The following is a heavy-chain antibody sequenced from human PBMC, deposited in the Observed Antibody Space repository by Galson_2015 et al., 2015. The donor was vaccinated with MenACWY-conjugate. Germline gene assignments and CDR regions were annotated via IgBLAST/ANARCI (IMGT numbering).Heavy chain of an antibody. J-gene: IGHJ6*02. Sequence: SLRLSCAASGFSFSDYSINWVRQAPGKGLEWVSYISSSSTIYYADSVKGRFTISRDNAKNSLYLQMNSLRDEDTAVYYCARDSTGNWNDFVYSYYGMDVWGQGTTVTVSS. V-gene: IGHV3-48*02. D-gene: IGHD1-1*01. CDR3: ARDSTGNWNDFVYSYYGMDV. CDR1: GFSFSDYS. CDR2: ISSSSTI.